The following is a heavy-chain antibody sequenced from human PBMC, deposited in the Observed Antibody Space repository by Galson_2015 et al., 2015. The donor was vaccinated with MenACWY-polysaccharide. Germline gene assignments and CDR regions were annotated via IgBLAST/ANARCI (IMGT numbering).Heavy chain of an antibody. Sequence: SVKVSCKASGYTFTGYYMHWVRQAPGQGLEWMGWINPNSGGTNYAQKFQGRVTMTRDTSISTAYMELSRLRSDDTAVYYCARLSIAAPRLDYWGQGTLVTVSS. J-gene: IGHJ4*02. CDR3: ARLSIAAPRLDY. D-gene: IGHD6-6*01. V-gene: IGHV1-2*02. CDR1: GYTFTGYY. CDR2: INPNSGGT.